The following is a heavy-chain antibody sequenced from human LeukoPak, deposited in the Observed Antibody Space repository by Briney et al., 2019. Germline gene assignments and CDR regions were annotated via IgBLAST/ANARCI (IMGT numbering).Heavy chain of an antibody. Sequence: PGGALRLSCATYGFTFGDFGVSWVRQAPGKGLEWVAGINLSGCTIAYAHSVSGRFTISRDNAKNSLYLQMNTLRAEDTAFYYCARGDSSASYYLEYWGQGTLVTVSS. CDR3: ARGDSSASYYLEY. CDR1: GFTFGDFG. D-gene: IGHD3-22*01. V-gene: IGHV3-20*04. CDR2: INLSGCTI. J-gene: IGHJ4*02.